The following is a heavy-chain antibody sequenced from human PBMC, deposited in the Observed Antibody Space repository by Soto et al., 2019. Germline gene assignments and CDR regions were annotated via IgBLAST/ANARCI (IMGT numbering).Heavy chain of an antibody. CDR3: ARVMLFGFWSGYQLVYLDY. CDR1: GCSISSGDYY. Sequence: SETLSLTCTVSGCSISSGDYYWSWIRQPPGKGLEWIGYIYYSGSTYYNPSLKSRVTISVDTSKNQFSLKLSSVTAADTAVYYRARVMLFGFWSGYQLVYLDYWGQATLVTVSS. V-gene: IGHV4-30-4*01. CDR2: IYYSGST. D-gene: IGHD3-3*01. J-gene: IGHJ4*02.